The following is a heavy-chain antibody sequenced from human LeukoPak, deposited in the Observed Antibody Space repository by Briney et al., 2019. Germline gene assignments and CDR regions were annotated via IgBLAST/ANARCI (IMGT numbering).Heavy chain of an antibody. J-gene: IGHJ4*02. Sequence: PGGSLRLSCAASGFTFSDYYMSWIRQAPGKGLEWVSYISGSTRTIYYADSVKGRFTISRDNAENSLYVQMSSLRAEDTAVYYCARARGTVDCSSTSCYIFDNWGQGTLVTVSS. CDR1: GFTFSDYY. V-gene: IGHV3-11*04. CDR2: ISGSTRTI. D-gene: IGHD2-2*02. CDR3: ARARGTVDCSSTSCYIFDN.